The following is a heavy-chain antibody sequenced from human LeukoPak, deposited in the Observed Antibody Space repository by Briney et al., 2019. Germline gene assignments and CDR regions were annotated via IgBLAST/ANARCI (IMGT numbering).Heavy chain of an antibody. J-gene: IGHJ3*02. CDR1: GGSISSYY. V-gene: IGHV4-59*12. CDR3: ARVRQYCSSTSCPDAFDI. D-gene: IGHD2-2*01. Sequence: SETLSLTCTVSGGSISSYYWSWIRQPPGKGLEWIGYIYYSGSTNYNPSLKSRVTMSVDTSKNQFSLKLSSVTAADTAVYYCARVRQYCSSTSCPDAFDIWGQGTMVTVSS. CDR2: IYYSGST.